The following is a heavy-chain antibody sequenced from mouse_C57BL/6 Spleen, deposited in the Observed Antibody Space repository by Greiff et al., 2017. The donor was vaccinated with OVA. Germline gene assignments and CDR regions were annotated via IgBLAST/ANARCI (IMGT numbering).Heavy chain of an antibody. CDR2: IDPSDSET. CDR3: ALRVCGSDY. D-gene: IGHD2-10*02. Sequence: QVQLQQPGAELVRPGSSVKLSCKASGYTFTSYWMHWVKQRPKQGLEWIGNIDPSDSETHYNQKFKDKATLTVDKSSSTAYMQLSSLTSEDSAVYYCALRVCGSDYWGQGTTLTVSS. J-gene: IGHJ2*01. V-gene: IGHV1-52*01. CDR1: GYTFTSYW.